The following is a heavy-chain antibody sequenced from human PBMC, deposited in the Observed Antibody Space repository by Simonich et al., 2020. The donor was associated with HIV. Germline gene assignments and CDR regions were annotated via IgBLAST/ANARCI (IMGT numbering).Heavy chain of an antibody. V-gene: IGHV1-69-2*01. CDR3: ATVGLRDGYNYY. Sequence: EVQLVQSGAEVKKPGATVKISCRVFGYTFTDYYIHWVQQVPGKGLEWIGRVDPEQDETISAEKFQGRLTITADTSPDIAYMELSSLRAEDTAVYYCATVGLRDGYNYYWGQGTLITVSS. CDR2: VDPEQDET. D-gene: IGHD1-1*01. CDR1: GYTFTDYY. J-gene: IGHJ4*02.